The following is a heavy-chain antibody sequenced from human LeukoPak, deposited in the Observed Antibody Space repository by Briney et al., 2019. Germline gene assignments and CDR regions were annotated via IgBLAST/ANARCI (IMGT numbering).Heavy chain of an antibody. Sequence: SETLSLTCTVSGGSVSGGSYYWSWIRQPPGTGLEWIGYIYYSGSTNYNPSLKSRVTISVDTSKNQFSLKLSSVTAADTAVYYCARGGVTPSDYWGQGTLVTVSS. CDR3: ARGGVTPSDY. J-gene: IGHJ4*02. CDR1: GGSVSGGSYY. D-gene: IGHD4-23*01. V-gene: IGHV4-61*01. CDR2: IYYSGST.